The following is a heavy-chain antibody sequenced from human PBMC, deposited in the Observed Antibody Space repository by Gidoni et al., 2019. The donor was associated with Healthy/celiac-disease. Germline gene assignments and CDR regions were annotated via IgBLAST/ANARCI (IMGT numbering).Heavy chain of an antibody. CDR3: ARANYYDSSGYHYYFDY. CDR2: IWYDASNK. D-gene: IGHD3-22*01. Sequence: QVQLVESGGGVVQPGRSLRLFCAASGFPFSSSGMHWVRQAAGKGLEWVAVIWYDASNKYYADPVKGRFTISRDNSKNTLYLQMNSLRAEDTAVYYCARANYYDSSGYHYYFDYWGQGTLVTVSS. J-gene: IGHJ4*02. CDR1: GFPFSSSG. V-gene: IGHV3-33*01.